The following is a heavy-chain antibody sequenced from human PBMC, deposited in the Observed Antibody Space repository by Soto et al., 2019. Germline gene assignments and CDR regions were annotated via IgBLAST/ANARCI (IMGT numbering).Heavy chain of an antibody. J-gene: IGHJ4*02. V-gene: IGHV4-39*01. Sequence: SETLSLTCSVSRGSISSSSYYWGWIRQPPGKGLEWIGSIYYSGSTYYNPSLKSRITISVDTSRNQFSLKLSSLTAADTAVYYCATLQHYYSGSGFQPLGFEYWGQGTLVTVSS. CDR2: IYYSGST. CDR1: RGSISSSSYY. D-gene: IGHD3-22*01. CDR3: ATLQHYYSGSGFQPLGFEY.